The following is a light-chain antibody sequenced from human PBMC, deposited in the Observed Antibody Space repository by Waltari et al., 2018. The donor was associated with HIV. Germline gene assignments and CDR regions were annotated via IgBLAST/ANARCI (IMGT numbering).Light chain of an antibody. V-gene: IGLV3-21*01. CDR3: QVWDSSSDQWV. J-gene: IGLJ3*02. CDR2: YDR. Sequence: SYVLTQPPSVSVAPGGTARITCGGDNIETKSVHWYQQKPGQAPVLVIYYDRERPSGIPERFSGSNSGNTASLTISRVEAGDEVDYYCQVWDSSSDQWVFGGGTKLTVL. CDR1: NIETKS.